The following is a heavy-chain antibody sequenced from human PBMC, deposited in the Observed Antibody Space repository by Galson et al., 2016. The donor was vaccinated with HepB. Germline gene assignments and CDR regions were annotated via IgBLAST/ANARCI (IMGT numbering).Heavy chain of an antibody. CDR1: GFTFSSYA. J-gene: IGHJ4*02. D-gene: IGHD3-16*01. V-gene: IGHV3-23*01. CDR3: AKGLGAGWGYYFDY. Sequence: SLRLSCAASGFTFSSYAMSWVRQAPGKGLEWVSAISGSGGSTYYADSVKGRVTISRDNSKNTLYLQMNSLRAEDTAVYYCAKGLGAGWGYYFDYWGQGTLVTVSS. CDR2: ISGSGGST.